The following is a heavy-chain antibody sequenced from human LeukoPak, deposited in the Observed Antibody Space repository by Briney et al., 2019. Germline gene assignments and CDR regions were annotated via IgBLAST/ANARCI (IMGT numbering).Heavy chain of an antibody. D-gene: IGHD4-17*01. CDR3: ARAGWLGDPSRFDY. CDR2: IYTSGST. J-gene: IGHJ4*02. Sequence: NPSETLSLTCTVSGGSISSYYWSWIRQPAGKGLEWIGRIYTSGSTNYNPSLKSRVTMSVDTSKNQFSLKLSSVTAADTAVYYCARAGWLGDPSRFDYWGQGTLVTVSS. CDR1: GGSISSYY. V-gene: IGHV4-4*07.